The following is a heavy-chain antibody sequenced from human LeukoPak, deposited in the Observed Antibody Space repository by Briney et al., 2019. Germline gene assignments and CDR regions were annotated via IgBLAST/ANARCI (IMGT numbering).Heavy chain of an antibody. CDR2: IYYSGST. J-gene: IGHJ4*02. CDR1: GGSISSYY. CDR3: AMYSSSWDNDY. D-gene: IGHD6-13*01. V-gene: IGHV4-59*12. Sequence: SETLSLTCTVSGGSISSYYWSWIRQPPGKGLEWIGYIYYSGSTNYNPSLKSRVTISVDTSKNQFSLQLNSVTPEDTAVYYCAMYSSSWDNDYWGQGTLVTVSS.